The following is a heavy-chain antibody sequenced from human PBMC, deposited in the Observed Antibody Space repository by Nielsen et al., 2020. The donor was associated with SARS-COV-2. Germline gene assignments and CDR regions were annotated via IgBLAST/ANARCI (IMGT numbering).Heavy chain of an antibody. D-gene: IGHD6-13*01. J-gene: IGHJ4*02. CDR1: GFILRSSS. CDR3: ARDQVAAAGNFYFDF. CDR2: ISDTGTYM. Sequence: GGSLRLSCAASGFILRSSSMNWVRQAPGKGLEWVSSISDTGTYMHFADSVSGRFTISRDSAKNSLYLQMDRLKVEDTAVYFCARDQVAAAGNFYFDFWGQGTLVTVSS. V-gene: IGHV3-21*01.